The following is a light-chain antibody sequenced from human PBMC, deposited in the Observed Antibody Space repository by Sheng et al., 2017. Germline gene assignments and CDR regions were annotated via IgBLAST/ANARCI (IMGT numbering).Light chain of an antibody. V-gene: IGKV3-15*01. J-gene: IGKJ5*01. CDR2: DAS. Sequence: PGERATLSCRASQSVSSYLAWYQQKPGQAPRLLIYDASTRATGIPARFSGSGSGAEFTLTISSLQSEDVAVYYCQQYNNWPPLTFGQGTRLEIK. CDR3: QQYNNWPPLT. CDR1: QSVSSY.